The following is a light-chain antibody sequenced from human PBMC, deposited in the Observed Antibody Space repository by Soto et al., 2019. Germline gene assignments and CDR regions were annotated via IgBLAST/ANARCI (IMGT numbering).Light chain of an antibody. V-gene: IGLV4-69*01. CDR1: RGHSSYA. CDR3: QTWDTGARVV. CDR2: LSSDGSH. J-gene: IGLJ2*01. Sequence: QSVLTQSPSASASLGASVKLTCTLSRGHSSYAIAWHQQQPEKGPRYLMKLSSDGSHSKGDGIPDRFSGSSSGAERYLTISSLQSEDEVDYYCQTWDTGARVVFGGGTKLTVL.